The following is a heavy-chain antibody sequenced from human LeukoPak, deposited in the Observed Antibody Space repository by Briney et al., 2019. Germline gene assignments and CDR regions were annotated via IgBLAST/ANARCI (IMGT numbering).Heavy chain of an antibody. CDR3: VRRMRSGSCFDY. CDR1: GFTFSNYD. V-gene: IGHV3-23*01. CDR2: ISGTDGST. J-gene: IGHJ4*02. D-gene: IGHD3-3*01. Sequence: GGSLRLSCAAPGFTFSNYDMSWVRQAPGKGLEWVSGISGTDGSTSYVDSVKGRFTISRDNSKNTLYLQMNSLRAEDTAVYYCVRRMRSGSCFDYWGQGTLLTASS.